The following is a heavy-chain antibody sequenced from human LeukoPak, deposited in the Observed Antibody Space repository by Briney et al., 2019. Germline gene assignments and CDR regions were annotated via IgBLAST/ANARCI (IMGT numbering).Heavy chain of an antibody. J-gene: IGHJ4*02. Sequence: GGSLKLSCAASGFTFSGSTVHWVRQASGRGLEWVGRIRPKANNYATAYAASVKGRFAISRDDSKNTAYLQLNSLKTEDTAVYYCSRHEALPGDYWGQGTLVTVSS. CDR3: SRHEALPGDY. V-gene: IGHV3-73*01. CDR1: GFTFSGST. D-gene: IGHD2-21*02. CDR2: IRPKANNYAT.